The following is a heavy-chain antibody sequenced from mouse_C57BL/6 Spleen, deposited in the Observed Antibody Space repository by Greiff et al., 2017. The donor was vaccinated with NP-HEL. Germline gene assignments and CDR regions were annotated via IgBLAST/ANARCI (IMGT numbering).Heavy chain of an antibody. D-gene: IGHD2-3*01. CDR3: ARHSVDGFYAMDY. CDR2: ISSGGSYT. J-gene: IGHJ4*01. CDR1: GFTFSSYG. Sequence: EVKLVESGGDLVKPGGSLKLSCAASGFTFSSYGMSWVRQTPDKRLEWVATISSGGSYTYYPDSVKGRFTISRDNAKNTLYLQMSSLKSEDTAMYYCARHSVDGFYAMDYWGQGTSVTVSS. V-gene: IGHV5-6*01.